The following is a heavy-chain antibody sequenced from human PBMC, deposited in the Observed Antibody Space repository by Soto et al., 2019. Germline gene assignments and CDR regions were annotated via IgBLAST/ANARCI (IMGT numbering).Heavy chain of an antibody. J-gene: IGHJ6*02. V-gene: IGHV1-46*01. CDR3: ASRGGQMDYYGSGSDDKEYYYYYYGMDV. Sequence: GASVKVSCKASGYTFTSYYMHWVRQAPGQGLEWMGIINPSGGSTSYAQKFQGRVTMTRDTSTSTVYMELSSLRSEDTAVYYCASRGGQMDYYGSGSDDKEYYYYYYGMDVWGQGTTVTVSS. CDR1: GYTFTSYY. CDR2: INPSGGST. D-gene: IGHD3-10*01.